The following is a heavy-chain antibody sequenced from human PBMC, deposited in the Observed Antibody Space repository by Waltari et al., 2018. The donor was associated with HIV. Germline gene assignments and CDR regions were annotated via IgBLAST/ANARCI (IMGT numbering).Heavy chain of an antibody. CDR2: IGGSGDST. CDR1: GFTFSSYA. CDR3: ARGYYEWASGFYTDFEI. V-gene: IGHV3-23*01. Sequence: EEHLLESGGGLVQPGGSLRLSCAASGFTFSSYAMSWVRQAPGKGLEWVSRIGGSGDSTYYADSVKGRFTISRDNTKNTLYLQMNSLRVEDTAVYYCARGYYEWASGFYTDFEIWGRGTQVTVTS. D-gene: IGHD3-3*01. J-gene: IGHJ4*02.